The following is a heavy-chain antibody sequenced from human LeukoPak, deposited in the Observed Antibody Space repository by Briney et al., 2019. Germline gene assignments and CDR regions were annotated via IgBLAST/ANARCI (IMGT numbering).Heavy chain of an antibody. D-gene: IGHD3-22*01. CDR3: ARVIGDSSGYYPHWYFDY. CDR1: GGSISSGGYY. V-gene: IGHV4-31*03. J-gene: IGHJ4*02. Sequence: SETLSLTCTVSGGSISSGGYYWSWIRQHPGKGLEWIGYIYYSGSTYYNPSLKSRVTISVDTSKNQFSLKLSSVTAADTAVYYCARVIGDSSGYYPHWYFDYWGQGTLVTVSS. CDR2: IYYSGST.